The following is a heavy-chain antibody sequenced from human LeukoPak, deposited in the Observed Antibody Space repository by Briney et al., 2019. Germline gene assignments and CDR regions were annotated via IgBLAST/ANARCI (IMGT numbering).Heavy chain of an antibody. Sequence: GGTLRLSCAASGFTFSSYAMSWVRQAPGKGLEWVSAISGSGGSTYYADSVKGRFTISRHTSKNTQYLQMSSLRAEDTAVYCCAKDLAEWGQGTLVTVSS. J-gene: IGHJ4*02. CDR1: GFTFSSYA. CDR2: ISGSGGST. V-gene: IGHV3-23*01. CDR3: AKDLAE.